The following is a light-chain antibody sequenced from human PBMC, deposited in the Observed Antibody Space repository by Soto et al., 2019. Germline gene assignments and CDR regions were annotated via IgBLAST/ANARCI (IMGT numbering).Light chain of an antibody. CDR2: GAS. V-gene: IGKV3D-15*01. J-gene: IGKJ1*01. CDR3: QQSYITPRT. CDR1: QSVDSN. Sequence: EIVMTQSPATLSVSPGERATLSCRASQSVDSNLAWYQQKPGQAPRLLIFGASTRATGIPARFSGSGSGTDFTLTISSLQSEDFATFYCQQSYITPRTFGQGTKVEIK.